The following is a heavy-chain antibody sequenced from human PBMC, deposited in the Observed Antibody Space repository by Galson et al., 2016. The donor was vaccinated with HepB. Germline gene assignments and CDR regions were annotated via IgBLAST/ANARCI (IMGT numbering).Heavy chain of an antibody. CDR1: GGSINILSFS. CDR3: ARRHYVGWYNYFGV. Sequence: ETLSLTCTVSGGSINILSFSWDCIRQPPGKGLEWIGSVFYSGSTNYKPSLKSRVTQTEDTAKNQFSLKLNSGTAADTAVYFCARRHYVGWYNYFGVWGQGTVVTVSA. D-gene: IGHD6-19*01. V-gene: IGHV4-39*01. CDR2: VFYSGST. J-gene: IGHJ4*02.